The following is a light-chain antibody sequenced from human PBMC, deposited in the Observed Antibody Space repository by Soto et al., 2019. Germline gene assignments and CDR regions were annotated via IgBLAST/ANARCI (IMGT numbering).Light chain of an antibody. CDR1: QGVSSN. CDR3: QQYHSCPLT. J-gene: IGKJ4*01. CDR2: ATS. Sequence: DILMTQSPATLSPSPGEKTSITCRASQGVSSNLAWYQQKPGKIPTLLISATSTMPTGVPARFSAGGAGTAYTLPISSLQSEDVAVYYCQQYHSCPLTFGGGTKVEI. V-gene: IGKV3-15*01.